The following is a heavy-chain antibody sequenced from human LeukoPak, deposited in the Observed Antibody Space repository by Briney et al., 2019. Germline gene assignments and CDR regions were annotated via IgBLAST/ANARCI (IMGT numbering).Heavy chain of an antibody. Sequence: GGSLRLSCAASGFTFSSYWMSWVRQAPGKGLEWVANIKQDGSEKYYVDSVKGRFTISRDNAKNSLYLQMNSLRAEDTAVYYCASTYYDFWSGYSYYYYGMDVWGQGTTVTVSS. CDR3: ASTYYDFWSGYSYYYYGMDV. J-gene: IGHJ6*02. D-gene: IGHD3-3*01. CDR1: GFTFSSYW. V-gene: IGHV3-7*03. CDR2: IKQDGSEK.